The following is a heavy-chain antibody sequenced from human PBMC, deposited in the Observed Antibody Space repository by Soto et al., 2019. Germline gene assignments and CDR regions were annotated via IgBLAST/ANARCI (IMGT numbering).Heavy chain of an antibody. D-gene: IGHD3-10*01. Sequence: QVQLQESGPGLVKPSQTLSLTCTVSGGSISSGGYYWSWIRQHPGKGLEWIGYIYYSGSTYYNPSLKSRVTISVDTSKNQFSLKLSSVTAADTAVYYCARDSLPGLRSMFRDYWGQGTLVTVSS. CDR3: ARDSLPGLRSMFRDY. V-gene: IGHV4-31*03. J-gene: IGHJ4*02. CDR1: GGSISSGGYY. CDR2: IYYSGST.